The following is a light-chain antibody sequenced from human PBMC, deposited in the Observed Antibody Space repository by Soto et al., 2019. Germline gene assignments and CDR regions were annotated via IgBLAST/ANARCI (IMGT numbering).Light chain of an antibody. CDR2: AAS. CDR1: QSIGTS. Sequence: DIQMTQSPSTLSASVGDRVTITCRASQSIGTSLAWYQQKAGKAPKLLISAASSLQSGVPSRFSGSGSGTDFTLTISSLQPEDFATYYCQQYNSYWTFGQGTKV. CDR3: QQYNSYWT. J-gene: IGKJ1*01. V-gene: IGKV1-5*01.